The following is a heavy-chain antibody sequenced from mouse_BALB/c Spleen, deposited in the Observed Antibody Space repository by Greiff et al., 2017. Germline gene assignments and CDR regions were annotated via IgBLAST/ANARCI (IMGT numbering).Heavy chain of an antibody. V-gene: IGHV5-6-5*01. J-gene: IGHJ4*01. CDR2: ISSGGST. Sequence: EVMLVESGGGLVKPGGSLKLSCAASGFTFSSYAMSWVRQTPEKRLEWVASISSGGSTYYPDSVKGRFTISRDNARNILYLQMSSLRSEDTAMYYCAREGWLLPDAMDYWGQGTSVTVSS. CDR1: GFTFSSYA. D-gene: IGHD2-3*01. CDR3: AREGWLLPDAMDY.